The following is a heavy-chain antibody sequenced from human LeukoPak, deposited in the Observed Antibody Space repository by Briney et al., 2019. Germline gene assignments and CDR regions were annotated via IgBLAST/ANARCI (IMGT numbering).Heavy chain of an antibody. J-gene: IGHJ4*02. CDR2: ISYDGSNK. CDR3: AKQYYYDSSGTPLDY. V-gene: IGHV3-30*18. Sequence: GSLRLSCAASGFTFSSYGMHWVRQAPGKGLEWVAVISYDGSNKYYADSVKGRFTTSRDNSKNTLYLQMNSLRAEDTAVYYCAKQYYYDSSGTPLDYWGQGTLVTVSS. CDR1: GFTFSSYG. D-gene: IGHD3-22*01.